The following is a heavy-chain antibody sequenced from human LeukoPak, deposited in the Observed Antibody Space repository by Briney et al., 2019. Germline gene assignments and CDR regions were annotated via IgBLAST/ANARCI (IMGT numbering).Heavy chain of an antibody. CDR2: ISYDGSNK. V-gene: IGHV3-30-3*01. CDR1: GFTFSSYA. CDR3: ARDSGDGYNWPGHFDY. D-gene: IGHD5-24*01. Sequence: GRSLRLSCAASGFTFSSYAMHWVRQAPGKGLEWVAVISYDGSNKYYADSVKGRFTISRDNSKNTLYLQMNSLRAEDTAVYYCARDSGDGYNWPGHFDYWGQGTLVTVPS. J-gene: IGHJ4*02.